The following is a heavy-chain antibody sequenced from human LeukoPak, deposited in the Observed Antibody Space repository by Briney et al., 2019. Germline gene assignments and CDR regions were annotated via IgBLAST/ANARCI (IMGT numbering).Heavy chain of an antibody. CDR2: ISGGTSYA. D-gene: IGHD2-2*01. V-gene: IGHV3-21*04. J-gene: IGHJ2*01. Sequence: GGSLRLSCAASGFTFSGYSMNWVRQAPGKGLEWVSSISGGTSYAYYADSVKGRFTISRDNAKNPLYLQMNSLSAEDTAVYYCVKARTSYWY. CDR1: GFTFSGYS. CDR3: VKARTSYWY.